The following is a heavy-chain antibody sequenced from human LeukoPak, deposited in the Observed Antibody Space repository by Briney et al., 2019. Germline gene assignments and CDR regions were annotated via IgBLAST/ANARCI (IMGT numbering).Heavy chain of an antibody. Sequence: GESLKISCKGSGYSFTSKWIGWVRQMPGKGLEWMGIMYPGDSETRYSPSFQGQVTMSADKSRSTAYLQWSSLKASDTAMYYCASTSKSGYESFDYWGQGTLVTVSS. CDR2: MYPGDSET. CDR1: GYSFTSKW. D-gene: IGHD5-12*01. V-gene: IGHV5-51*01. CDR3: ASTSKSGYESFDY. J-gene: IGHJ4*02.